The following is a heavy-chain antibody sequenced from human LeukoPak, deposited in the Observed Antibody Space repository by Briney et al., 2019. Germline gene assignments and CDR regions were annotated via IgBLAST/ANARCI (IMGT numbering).Heavy chain of an antibody. Sequence: PGRSLRLSCAASGFTFDDYAMHWVRQAPGKGLEWVSGISWNSGGIGYADSVKGRFTISRDNAKNSLYLQMNSLRAEDMALYYCAKDIGDYAAFDIWGQGTMVTVSS. CDR2: ISWNSGGI. J-gene: IGHJ3*02. CDR1: GFTFDDYA. V-gene: IGHV3-9*03. D-gene: IGHD4-17*01. CDR3: AKDIGDYAAFDI.